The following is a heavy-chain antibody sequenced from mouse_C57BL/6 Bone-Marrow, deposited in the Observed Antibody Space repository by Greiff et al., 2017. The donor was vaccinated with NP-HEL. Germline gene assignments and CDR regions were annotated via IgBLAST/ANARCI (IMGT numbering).Heavy chain of an antibody. V-gene: IGHV1-54*01. Sequence: VKLMESGAELVRPGTSVKVSCKASGYAFTNYLIEWVKQRPGQGLEWIGVINPGSGGNNYNEKFKGKATLTAEKSSSTAYMQLSSLTSEDSAVYFCARGTVVVPFDYWGQGTTLTVSS. CDR1: GYAFTNYL. J-gene: IGHJ2*01. CDR3: ARGTVVVPFDY. D-gene: IGHD1-1*01. CDR2: INPGSGGN.